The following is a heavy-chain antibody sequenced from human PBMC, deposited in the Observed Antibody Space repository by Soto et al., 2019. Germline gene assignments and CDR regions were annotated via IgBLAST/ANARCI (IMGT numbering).Heavy chain of an antibody. CDR3: ARASNKRGYSYGPDY. J-gene: IGHJ4*02. V-gene: IGHV4-61*05. D-gene: IGHD5-18*01. CDR2: IYYSGST. CDR1: GGSISSSSYY. Sequence: SETLSLTCTVSGGSISSSSYYWSWIRQPPGKGLEWIGYIYYSGSTNYNPSLKSRVTISVDTSKNQFSLKLSSVTAADTAVYYCARASNKRGYSYGPDYWGQGPLVTVSS.